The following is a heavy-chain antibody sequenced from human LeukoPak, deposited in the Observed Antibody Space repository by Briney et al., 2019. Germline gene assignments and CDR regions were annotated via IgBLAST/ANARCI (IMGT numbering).Heavy chain of an antibody. CDR2: IIPIFGTA. D-gene: IGHD4-17*01. V-gene: IGHV1-69*13. J-gene: IGHJ5*02. CDR1: GGTFSSYA. CDR3: ARPLWEPDYGDYHGLDP. Sequence: SVKVSCKASGGTFSSYAISWVRQAPGQGLEWMGGIIPIFGTANYAQKFQGRVTITAGESTSTAYMELSSLRSEDTAVYYCARPLWEPDYGDYHGLDPWGQGTLVTVSS.